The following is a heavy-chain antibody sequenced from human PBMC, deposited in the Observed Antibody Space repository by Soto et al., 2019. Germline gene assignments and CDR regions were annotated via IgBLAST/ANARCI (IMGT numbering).Heavy chain of an antibody. D-gene: IGHD6-19*01. CDR1: GFTFSSYA. Sequence: EVQVLESGGGLVQPGGSLRLSCAVSGFTFSSYAMSCVSQSPGKGLEWVSGISGSGGSTYSADSVKGRFTISRDNSRNTLFLQMNSLRPEDTAVYHCAKDRKSGSGWYWDYWGQGTLVTVSS. CDR2: ISGSGGST. V-gene: IGHV3-23*01. CDR3: AKDRKSGSGWYWDY. J-gene: IGHJ4*02.